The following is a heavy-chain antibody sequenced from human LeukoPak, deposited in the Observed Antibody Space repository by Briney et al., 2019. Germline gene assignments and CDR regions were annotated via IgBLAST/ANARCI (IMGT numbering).Heavy chain of an antibody. CDR2: IYTSGST. J-gene: IGHJ4*02. D-gene: IGHD4-17*01. Sequence: SETLSLTCTVSGGSISSGSYYWSWIRQPAGKGLEWIGRIYTSGSTNYNPSLKSRVTISVDTSKNQFSLKLSSVTAADTAVYYCARYTVTSYYFDYWGQGTLVTVSP. CDR3: ARYTVTSYYFDY. V-gene: IGHV4-61*02. CDR1: GGSISSGSYY.